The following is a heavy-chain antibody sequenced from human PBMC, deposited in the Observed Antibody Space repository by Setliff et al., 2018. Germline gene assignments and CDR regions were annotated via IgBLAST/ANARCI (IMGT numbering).Heavy chain of an antibody. CDR1: GGSINSSTYNSRSYY. D-gene: IGHD1-1*01. Sequence: SETLSLTCTVSGGSINSSTYNSRSYYWGWIRQPPGKGLEWIGRIYYSGNHYYNASLKSRLTISVDTSKNQFSLKLRSVTAADTAVYYCARTGTYRYFDYWGQGILVTVS. CDR3: ARTGTYRYFDY. J-gene: IGHJ4*02. V-gene: IGHV4-39*01. CDR2: IYYSGNH.